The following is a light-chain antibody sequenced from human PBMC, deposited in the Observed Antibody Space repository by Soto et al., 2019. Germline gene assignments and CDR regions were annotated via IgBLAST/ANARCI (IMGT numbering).Light chain of an antibody. V-gene: IGKV2-28*01. CDR1: QSLLHSNGYIY. J-gene: IGKJ5*01. CDR2: LGS. CDR3: MQALQTPIT. Sequence: EIVMTQSPLSLPVTPGEPASISCRSSQSLLHSNGYIYLDWYLQKPGQSPQLLIYLGSHRASGVPDRFSGSGSGTDFTLKISRVEAEDVGVYYCMQALQTPITFGRGTRLEIK.